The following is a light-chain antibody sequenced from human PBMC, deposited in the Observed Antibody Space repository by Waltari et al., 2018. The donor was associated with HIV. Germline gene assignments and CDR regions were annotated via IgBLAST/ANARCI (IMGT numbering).Light chain of an antibody. J-gene: IGKJ5*01. CDR1: QSLSNS. Sequence: EIVLTQSPATLSFSPGESATLSCRARQSLSNSLAWYQQRPGQAPTLLIYDASNRATDIPDRFSGSGSGTDFTLTISSLEPEDFAVYYCQQRSDWPVTFGQGSRLEIK. V-gene: IGKV3-11*01. CDR3: QQRSDWPVT. CDR2: DAS.